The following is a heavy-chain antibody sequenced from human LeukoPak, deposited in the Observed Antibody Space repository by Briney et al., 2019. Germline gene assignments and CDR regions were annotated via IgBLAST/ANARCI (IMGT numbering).Heavy chain of an antibody. Sequence: ASVKVSCKASGYTFTSYDINWVRQATGQGLEWMGWMNPNNGNTGCAQKFQGRVTITADEFTSTAYMELSSLRSEDTAVYYCARRWGPHCSSISCYWRDWYFDLWGRGTLVTVSS. CDR2: MNPNNGNT. V-gene: IGHV1-8*01. D-gene: IGHD2-2*01. CDR3: ARRWGPHCSSISCYWRDWYFDL. J-gene: IGHJ2*01. CDR1: GYTFTSYD.